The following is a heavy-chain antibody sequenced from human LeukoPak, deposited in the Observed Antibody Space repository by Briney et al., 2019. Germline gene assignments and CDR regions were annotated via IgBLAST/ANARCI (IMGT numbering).Heavy chain of an antibody. CDR2: INHSGST. CDR3: ARGRIVVVTAARPGAFDI. CDR1: GGSFSGYY. V-gene: IGHV4-34*01. J-gene: IGHJ3*02. Sequence: PSETLSLTCAVYGGSFSGYYWSWIRQPPGKGLEWIGEINHSGSTNYNPSLKSRVTISVDTSKNQFSLKLSSVTAADTAVYYCARGRIVVVTAARPGAFDIWGQGTMVTVSS. D-gene: IGHD2-2*01.